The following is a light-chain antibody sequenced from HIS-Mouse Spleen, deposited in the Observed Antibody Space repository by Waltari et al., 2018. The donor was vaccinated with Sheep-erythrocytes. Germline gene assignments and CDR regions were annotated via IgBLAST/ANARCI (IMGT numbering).Light chain of an antibody. V-gene: IGLV3-10*01. CDR2: DDS. CDR1: ALPKKY. Sequence: SYELTQPPSVSVSPGQTARITCSGDALPKKYAYWYQQKSGQAPVLCIYDDSKLPSGIPERFSGSTSGTMATLTISGAQVEDEADYYCYSTDSSGNHWVFGGGTKLTVL. CDR3: YSTDSSGNHWV. J-gene: IGLJ3*02.